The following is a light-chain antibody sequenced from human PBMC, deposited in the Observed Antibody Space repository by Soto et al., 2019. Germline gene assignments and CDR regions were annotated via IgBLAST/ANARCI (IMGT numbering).Light chain of an antibody. Sequence: EIVLTQSPATLSLSPGDRATLSCRASQSVDRYLAWHHEKPGQAPRLLIYDTSDRATGIPDRFSGSGSGTDFTLTISSVEPEDFAVYYCQQGSNWYTFGQGTKLEIK. V-gene: IGKV3-11*01. CDR1: QSVDRY. J-gene: IGKJ2*01. CDR3: QQGSNWYT. CDR2: DTS.